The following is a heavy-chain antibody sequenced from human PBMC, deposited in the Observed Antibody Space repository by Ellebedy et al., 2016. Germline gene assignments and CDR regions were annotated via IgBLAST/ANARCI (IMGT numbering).Heavy chain of an antibody. D-gene: IGHD6-19*01. CDR1: GYSFTSYW. Sequence: GESLKISXKGSGYSFTSYWIGWVRQMPGKGLEWMGIIYPGDSDTRYSPSFQGQVTISADKSISTAYLQWSSLKATDTAMYYCARPRVIAVAGTETQIAFDIWGQGTMVTVSS. J-gene: IGHJ3*02. CDR3: ARPRVIAVAGTETQIAFDI. V-gene: IGHV5-51*01. CDR2: IYPGDSDT.